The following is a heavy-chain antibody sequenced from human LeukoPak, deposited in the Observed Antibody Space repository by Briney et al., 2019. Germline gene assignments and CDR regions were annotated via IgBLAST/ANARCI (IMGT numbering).Heavy chain of an antibody. CDR1: GVSISSGSNY. D-gene: IGHD2-2*01. CDR3: ARDRGYCSSTSCYLGYYMDV. CDR2: IYSSGST. V-gene: IGHV4-39*07. J-gene: IGHJ6*03. Sequence: PETLSLACSVSGVSISSGSNYWGWIRQPPGKTLEWIGSIYSSGSTYYNSSLKSRVIILIDTSKNHFSLTLSSVTAADTAVYYCARDRGYCSSTSCYLGYYMDVWGKGITVTISS.